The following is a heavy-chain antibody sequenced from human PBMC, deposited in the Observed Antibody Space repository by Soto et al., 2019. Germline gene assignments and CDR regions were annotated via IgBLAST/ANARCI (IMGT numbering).Heavy chain of an antibody. CDR2: MNPNSGNT. J-gene: IGHJ5*02. CDR1: GYTFTSYD. CDR3: ARGPKPATLYYHFWSGYYTQITWFDP. D-gene: IGHD3-3*01. Sequence: ASVKVSCKASGYTFTSYDINWVRQATGQGLEWMGWMNPNSGNTGYAQKFQGRVTMTRNTSISTAYMELSSLRSEDTAVYYCARGPKPATLYYHFWSGYYTQITWFDPWGQGTLVTVSS. V-gene: IGHV1-8*01.